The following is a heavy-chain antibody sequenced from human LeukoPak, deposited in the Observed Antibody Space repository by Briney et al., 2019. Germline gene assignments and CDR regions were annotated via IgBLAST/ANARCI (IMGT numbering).Heavy chain of an antibody. CDR3: ARDSYCSSTSCYVNWFDP. V-gene: IGHV1-46*01. D-gene: IGHD2-2*01. Sequence: ASVKVSCKASGYTFTSYYMHWVRQAPGQGLEWMGIINPSGGSTSYAQKFQGRVTMTRDMSTRTVYMELRSLRSEETAVYYCARDSYCSSTSCYVNWFDPWGQGTLVTVSS. J-gene: IGHJ5*02. CDR2: INPSGGST. CDR1: GYTFTSYY.